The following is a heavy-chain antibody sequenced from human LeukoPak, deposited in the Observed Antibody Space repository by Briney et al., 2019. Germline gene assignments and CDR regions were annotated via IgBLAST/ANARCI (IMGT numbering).Heavy chain of an antibody. V-gene: IGHV3-21*01. J-gene: IGHJ4*02. CDR1: GCTFSSYS. CDR2: ISSSSSYI. D-gene: IGHD2-2*01. CDR3: ARASPLALGYCSSTSCYGFDY. Sequence: KAGGSLRLSCAASGCTFSSYSMNWVRQAPGKGPEWVSSISSSSSYIYYADSVKGRFTISRDNAKNSLYLQMNSLRAEDTAVYYCARASPLALGYCSSTSCYGFDYWGQGTLVTVSS.